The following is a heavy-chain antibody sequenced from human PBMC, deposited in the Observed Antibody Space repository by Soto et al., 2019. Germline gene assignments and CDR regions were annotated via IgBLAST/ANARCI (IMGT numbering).Heavy chain of an antibody. CDR3: TTTYPNDDSRVVAY. CDR2: ITWNSGSK. J-gene: IGHJ4*02. CDR1: GFTFDDYA. V-gene: IGHV3-9*01. Sequence: EVQLVESGGGLVQPGRSLRLSCAASGFTFDDYAMHLVRQPPGKGLEWVSGITWNSGSKDYADSVKGRFTISRDNRKNSLYLQMNSLRGADTALYYCTTTYPNDDSRVVAYWGQGTLVTVSS. D-gene: IGHD1-1*01.